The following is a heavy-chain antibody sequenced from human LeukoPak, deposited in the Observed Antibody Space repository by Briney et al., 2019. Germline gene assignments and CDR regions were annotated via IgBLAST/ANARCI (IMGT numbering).Heavy chain of an antibody. CDR2: IKQDGSEK. J-gene: IGHJ4*02. CDR1: GFTFSSYW. Sequence: GGSLRLSCAASGFTFSSYWMSWVRQAPGKGLEWVANIKQDGSEKHYVDSVKGRLTISRDNAKNSLYLQMNSLRAEDTAVYYCAKEEWLGKMNYFDHWGQGTLVTVSS. CDR3: AKEEWLGKMNYFDH. V-gene: IGHV3-7*03. D-gene: IGHD6-19*01.